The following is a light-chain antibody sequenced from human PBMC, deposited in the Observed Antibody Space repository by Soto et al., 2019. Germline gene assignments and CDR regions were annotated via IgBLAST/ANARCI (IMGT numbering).Light chain of an antibody. V-gene: IGKV1-39*01. CDR2: GVS. J-gene: IGKJ2*01. Sequence: DIQMTQSPSSLSASVGDRVTITCRASHNIRINLNWYQRKPGKAPNLLIHGVSNLRSGVPSRFSGSGSGTDFTLTIGSLQPEDFATYYCQQTQNTPYTFGQGTKMEI. CDR1: HNIRIN. CDR3: QQTQNTPYT.